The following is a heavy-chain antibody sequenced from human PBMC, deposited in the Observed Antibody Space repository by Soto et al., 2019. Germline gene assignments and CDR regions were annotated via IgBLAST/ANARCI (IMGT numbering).Heavy chain of an antibody. CDR2: IWYDGSNK. V-gene: IGHV3-33*01. CDR1: GFTFSSYG. Sequence: GGSLRLSCAASGFTFSSYGMHWVRQAPGKGLEWVAVIWYDGSNKYYADSVKGRFTISRDNSKNTLHLQMNSLRAEDTAVYYCARVGSSPSEGYSSGWYEGYGMDVWGQGTTVTVSS. D-gene: IGHD6-19*01. J-gene: IGHJ6*02. CDR3: ARVGSSPSEGYSSGWYEGYGMDV.